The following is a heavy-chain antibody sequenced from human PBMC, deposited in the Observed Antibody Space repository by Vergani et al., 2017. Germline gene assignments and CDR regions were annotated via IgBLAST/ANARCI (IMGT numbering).Heavy chain of an antibody. V-gene: IGHV4-34*01. D-gene: IGHD4-11*01. CDR1: GGSFTSYH. J-gene: IGHJ6*03. Sequence: QVQLQQWGGGLLKPSETLSLTCVVNGGSFTSYHWTWIRQSPGEGLEWVGDIDHTGRPDYNPSLKRRLTMSVDKSRNQFSLTLNSVTATDTAIYFCARVNTETNGHLYYYYYMDVWGQGTAFTVS. CDR3: ARVNTETNGHLYYYYYMDV. CDR2: IDHTGRP.